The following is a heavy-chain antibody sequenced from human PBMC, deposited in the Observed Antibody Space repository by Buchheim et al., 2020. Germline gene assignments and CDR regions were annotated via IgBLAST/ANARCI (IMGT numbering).Heavy chain of an antibody. Sequence: QVQLVQSGAAVKKPGASVKFSCKASGYTFTGYYMHWVRQAPGQGLEWMGWINPNSGGTNYAQKFQGRFTMPRDTSISTAYKELSRLRSDDTAVYYCARDRHYDFWSGYYFDYWGQGNL. CDR2: INPNSGGT. V-gene: IGHV1-2*02. CDR1: GYTFTGYY. J-gene: IGHJ4*02. CDR3: ARDRHYDFWSGYYFDY. D-gene: IGHD3-3*01.